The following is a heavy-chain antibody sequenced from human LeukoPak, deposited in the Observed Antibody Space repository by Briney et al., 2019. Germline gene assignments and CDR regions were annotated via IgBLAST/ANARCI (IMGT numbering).Heavy chain of an antibody. D-gene: IGHD5-12*01. CDR1: GFTFSSYA. CDR3: ARMGGYWFDS. V-gene: IGHV3-48*03. CDR2: IRRSGSTV. Sequence: PAGGSLRLSCAASGFTFSSYAISWVRQAPGKGLEWVSYIRRSGSTVYYADSVKGRFTISRDNAKNSLYLQMNNLRAEDTAVYYCARMGGYWFDSWGQGTLVTVSS. J-gene: IGHJ5*01.